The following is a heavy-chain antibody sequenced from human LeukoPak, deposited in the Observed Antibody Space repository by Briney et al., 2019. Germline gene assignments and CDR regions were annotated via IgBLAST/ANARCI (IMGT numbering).Heavy chain of an antibody. CDR2: ISAVNGNT. J-gene: IGHJ3*02. CDR1: GYTFTSYT. V-gene: IGHV1-18*01. D-gene: IGHD2-21*01. CDR3: ARRVIALEGIDI. Sequence: ASVRVSCKAAGYTFTSYTITWVRQAPGQGLEWMGWISAVNGNTNYAQNLQGRVTLTTDTSTSTAYMELRSLRSDDTAVYYCARRVIALEGIDIWGQGTMVTASS.